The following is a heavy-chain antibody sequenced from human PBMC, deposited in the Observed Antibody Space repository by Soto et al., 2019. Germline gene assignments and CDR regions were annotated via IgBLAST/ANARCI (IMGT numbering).Heavy chain of an antibody. CDR3: TTLRGFCISASCYNGVDV. V-gene: IGHV3-33*03. Sequence: QVQLVESGGGVVQPGTSLRLSCEASGFSFSSFGMHWVRQAPDKGLEWVALIWYDGSDKYYADPVKGRFTISRDNSKSTRYLQMNSLRVEDTAVYYCTTLRGFCISASCYNGVDVWGQGTTVTVSS. CDR1: GFSFSSFG. D-gene: IGHD2-2*02. J-gene: IGHJ6*02. CDR2: IWYDGSDK.